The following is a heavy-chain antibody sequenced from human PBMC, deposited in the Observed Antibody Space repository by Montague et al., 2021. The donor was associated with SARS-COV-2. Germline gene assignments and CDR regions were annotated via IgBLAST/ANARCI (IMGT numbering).Heavy chain of an antibody. D-gene: IGHD3-9*01. Sequence: TLSLTCTVSGGSISSGSYYWSWIRQPAGKGLEWIGRIYTSGSTNYNPSLKSRVTISVDTSKNQFSLKLSSVTAADTAVYYCARDQCDIPFDPWGQGTLVTVSS. CDR1: GGSISSGSYY. J-gene: IGHJ5*02. CDR3: ARDQCDIPFDP. V-gene: IGHV4-61*02. CDR2: IYTSGST.